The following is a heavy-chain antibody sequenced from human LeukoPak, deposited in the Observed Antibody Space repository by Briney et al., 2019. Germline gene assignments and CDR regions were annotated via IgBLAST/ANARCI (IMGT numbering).Heavy chain of an antibody. Sequence: QSGGSLRLSCAGSGFTFSSYAMSWVRQAPGKGLEWVAFIRYDGSNKYYADSVKGRFTISRDNSENTLYLQMNSLRAEDTAVYYCAKEADTIIVLKRYLDYWGQGTLVTVSS. CDR2: IRYDGSNK. D-gene: IGHD3-22*01. V-gene: IGHV3-30*02. J-gene: IGHJ4*02. CDR3: AKEADTIIVLKRYLDY. CDR1: GFTFSSYA.